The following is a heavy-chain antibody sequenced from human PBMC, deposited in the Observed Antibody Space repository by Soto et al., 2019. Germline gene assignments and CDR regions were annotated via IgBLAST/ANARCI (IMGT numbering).Heavy chain of an antibody. CDR2: IYYSGTT. CDR3: ARVRGHAFDI. Sequence: QVQLQESGPGLVKPSQTLSLKCSVSGDSINNADYYWSWIRQHAGQGLEWIGYIYYSGTTYYNPSLKSRLTISIDTSKNQFSLEMSSVTVADTAVYYCARVRGHAFDIRGQGTMVTVSS. J-gene: IGHJ3*02. V-gene: IGHV4-31*03. CDR1: GDSINNADYY. D-gene: IGHD3-10*01.